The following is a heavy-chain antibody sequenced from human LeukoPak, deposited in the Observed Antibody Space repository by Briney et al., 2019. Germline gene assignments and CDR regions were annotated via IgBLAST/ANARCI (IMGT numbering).Heavy chain of an antibody. J-gene: IGHJ6*02. CDR3: ARDAGDRWELLPLYYYYGMDV. V-gene: IGHV3-30*04. D-gene: IGHD1-26*01. CDR1: GFTFSSYA. CDR2: ILYDGSNK. Sequence: GRSLRLSCAASGFTFSSYAMHWVRQAPGKGLEWVAVILYDGSNKYYADSVKGRFTISRDNSKNTLYLQMNSLRAEDTAVYYCARDAGDRWELLPLYYYYGMDVWGQGTTVTVSS.